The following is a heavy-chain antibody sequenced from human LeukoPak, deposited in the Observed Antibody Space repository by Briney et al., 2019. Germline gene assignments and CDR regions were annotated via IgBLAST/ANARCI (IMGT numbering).Heavy chain of an antibody. Sequence: SETLSLTCTVSGGSISSGGYYWSWIRQPPGKGLEWIGYIYHSGSTYYNPSLKSRVTISVDTSKNQFSLKLSSVTAADTAVYYCAMEMATYFDYWGQGTLVTVSS. D-gene: IGHD5-24*01. CDR1: GGSISSGGYY. J-gene: IGHJ4*02. V-gene: IGHV4-30-2*01. CDR2: IYHSGST. CDR3: AMEMATYFDY.